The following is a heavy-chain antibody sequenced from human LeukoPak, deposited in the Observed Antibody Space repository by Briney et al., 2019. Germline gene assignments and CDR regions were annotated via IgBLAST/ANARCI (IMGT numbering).Heavy chain of an antibody. V-gene: IGHV4-34*01. CDR2: INHSGST. Sequence: SETLSLTCAVYGGSFSGYYWSWIRQPPGKGLEWIGEINHSGSTNYNPSLKSRVTISVDTSKNQFSLKLSSVTAADTAVYYCARDFYDIVVVPADLQGKNYFYYYMDVWGKGTTVTVSS. D-gene: IGHD2-2*01. J-gene: IGHJ6*03. CDR1: GGSFSGYY. CDR3: ARDFYDIVVVPADLQGKNYFYYYMDV.